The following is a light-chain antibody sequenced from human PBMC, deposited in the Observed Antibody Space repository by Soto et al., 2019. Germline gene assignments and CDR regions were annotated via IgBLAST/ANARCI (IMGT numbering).Light chain of an antibody. J-gene: IGLJ1*01. CDR1: TSDVGRYNY. CDR2: DVS. Sequence: QSVLTQPASVSGSPGQSITISCTGTTSDVGRYNYVSWYQQHPGKAPKLIIYDVSNRPSGVSNRFSGSKSGTTASLTISGLQAEDEADYYCNSYTSSRTYVFGTGTKLTVL. V-gene: IGLV2-14*01. CDR3: NSYTSSRTYV.